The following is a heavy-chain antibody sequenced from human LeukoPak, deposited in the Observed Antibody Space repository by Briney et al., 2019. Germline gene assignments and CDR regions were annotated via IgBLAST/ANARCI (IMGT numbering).Heavy chain of an antibody. CDR2: IIPIFGTA. CDR3: ARGVTMVRGVIKGYYFDY. V-gene: IGHV1-69*06. Sequence: GASVKVSCKASGYTFTGYYMHWVRQAPGQGLEWMGGIIPIFGTANYAQKFQGRVTITADKSTSTAYMELSSLRSEDTAVYYCARGVTMVRGVIKGYYFDYWGQGTLVTVSS. CDR1: GYTFTGYY. D-gene: IGHD3-10*01. J-gene: IGHJ4*02.